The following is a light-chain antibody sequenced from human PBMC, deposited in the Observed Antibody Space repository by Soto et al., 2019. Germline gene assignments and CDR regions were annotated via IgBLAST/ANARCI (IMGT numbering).Light chain of an antibody. Sequence: QSVLTQPASVSGSPGQSITMSCTGASSDIGGYNYVSWYRXHPGEAPKLMIYEVTNRPSGVSNRFSGSKSGNTASLTISGLQAEDEADYYCCSYTSSGTPVFGGGTKLTVL. CDR3: CSYTSSGTPV. CDR2: EVT. V-gene: IGLV2-14*01. J-gene: IGLJ3*02. CDR1: SSDIGGYNY.